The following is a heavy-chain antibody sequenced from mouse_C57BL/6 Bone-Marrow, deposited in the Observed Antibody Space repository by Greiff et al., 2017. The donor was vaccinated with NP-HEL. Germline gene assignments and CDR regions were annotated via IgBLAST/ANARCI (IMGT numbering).Heavy chain of an antibody. CDR1: GFSLTSYA. V-gene: IGHV2-9-1*01. CDR2: IWTGGGT. D-gene: IGHD1-1*01. Sequence: QVQLQQSGPGLVAPSQSLSITCTVSGFSLTSYAISWVRQPPGKGLEWLGVIWTGGGTNYNSALKSRLSISKDNSKSQVFLKMNSLQTDDTARYYCARILFYGSSHVHWYFDVWGTGTTVTVSS. CDR3: ARILFYGSSHVHWYFDV. J-gene: IGHJ1*03.